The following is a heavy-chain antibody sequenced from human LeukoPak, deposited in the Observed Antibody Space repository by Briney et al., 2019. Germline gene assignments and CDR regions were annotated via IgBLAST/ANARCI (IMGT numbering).Heavy chain of an antibody. V-gene: IGHV4-59*08. J-gene: IGHJ5*02. Sequence: PSETLSLTCTVSGGSISSYYWSWIRQPPGKGLEWIGYIYYSGSTNYNPSPKSRVTISVDTSKNQFSLKLSSVTAADTAVYYCARGADIWFGPAKALNWFDPWGQGTLVTVSS. CDR2: IYYSGST. CDR3: ARGADIWFGPAKALNWFDP. D-gene: IGHD3-10*01. CDR1: GGSISSYY.